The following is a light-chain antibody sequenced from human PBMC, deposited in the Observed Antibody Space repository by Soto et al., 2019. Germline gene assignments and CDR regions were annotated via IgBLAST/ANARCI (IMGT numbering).Light chain of an antibody. J-gene: IGKJ1*01. Sequence: EIELTHSPGTLSLSPGERHTLSCRASQSLTNNYFAWYQQKPGGALRLLIDGASTRATGIPDRFSGSGSGTDFPLTISRLAPEDVAVYYCQQYEAVVTFGQGTKVDIK. CDR2: GAS. V-gene: IGKV3-20*01. CDR1: QSLTNNY. CDR3: QQYEAVVT.